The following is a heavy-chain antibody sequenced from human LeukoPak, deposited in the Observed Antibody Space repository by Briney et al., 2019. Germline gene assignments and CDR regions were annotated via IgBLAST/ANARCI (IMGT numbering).Heavy chain of an antibody. V-gene: IGHV3-21*01. CDR2: LSTSSSYI. Sequence: GGSLRLSCAASGFSFSSYNLNWVRQAPGKGLEWVSSLSTSSSYIYYADSVKGRFTVSRDNARNSLELQMNSLRAEDTAVYYCARSRRDGDYLFNAFDIWGQGTMVTVSS. D-gene: IGHD4-17*01. CDR3: ARSRRDGDYLFNAFDI. J-gene: IGHJ3*02. CDR1: GFSFSSYN.